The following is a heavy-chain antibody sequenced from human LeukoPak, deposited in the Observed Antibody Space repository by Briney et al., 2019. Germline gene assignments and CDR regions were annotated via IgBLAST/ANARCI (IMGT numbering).Heavy chain of an antibody. CDR1: GFTFSSYW. Sequence: GGSLRLSCAASGFTFSSYWMFWVRQGPGKGLVWVSRINSDGSYTAYADSVKGRFSISRDNAKNTLYLQMNSLRAEDTAVYYCVRGLGDYWGQGTLVTVSP. V-gene: IGHV3-74*01. J-gene: IGHJ4*02. CDR3: VRGLGDY. CDR2: INSDGSYT. D-gene: IGHD4-11*01.